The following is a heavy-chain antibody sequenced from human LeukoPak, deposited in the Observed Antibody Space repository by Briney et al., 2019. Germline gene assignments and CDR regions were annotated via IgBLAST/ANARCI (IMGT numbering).Heavy chain of an antibody. Sequence: ASVKVSCKASGYTFTSYYMHWVRQAPGQGLEWMGIINPSGGSTSYAQKFQGRVTMTRDTSTSTVYMELSSLRPEDTAVYYCARKGFLTYTFDYWGQGTLVTVSS. V-gene: IGHV1-46*01. J-gene: IGHJ4*02. CDR1: GYTFTSYY. CDR3: ARKGFLTYTFDY. CDR2: INPSGGST. D-gene: IGHD2-2*02.